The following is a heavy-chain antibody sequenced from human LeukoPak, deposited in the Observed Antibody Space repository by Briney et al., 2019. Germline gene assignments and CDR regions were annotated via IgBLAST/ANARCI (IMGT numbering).Heavy chain of an antibody. J-gene: IGHJ1*01. Sequence: GGSLRLSCAASGFTFDDYGMSWVRQAPGKGLEWVSYISSSSSTIYYADSVKGRFTISRDNSNNTLFLHLNSLRGGDTAVYYCTRNSGWYGLSWGQGTLVTVSS. V-gene: IGHV3-48*01. CDR3: TRNSGWYGLS. CDR1: GFTFDDYG. CDR2: ISSSSSTI. D-gene: IGHD6-19*01.